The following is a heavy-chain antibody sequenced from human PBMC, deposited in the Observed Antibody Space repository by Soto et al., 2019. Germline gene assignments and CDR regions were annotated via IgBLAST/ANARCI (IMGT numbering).Heavy chain of an antibody. CDR1: GFTFSSYA. V-gene: IGHV3-30-3*01. CDR3: ARKRSYGYCSGGSCYPTDY. CDR2: ISYDGSNK. D-gene: IGHD2-15*01. Sequence: QVQLVESGGGVVQPGRSLRLSCAASGFTFSSYAMHWVRQAPGQGLEWVAVISYDGSNKYYADSVKGRFTISRDNSKNTLYLQMNSLRAEDTAVYYGARKRSYGYCSGGSCYPTDYWGQGTLVTVSS. J-gene: IGHJ4*02.